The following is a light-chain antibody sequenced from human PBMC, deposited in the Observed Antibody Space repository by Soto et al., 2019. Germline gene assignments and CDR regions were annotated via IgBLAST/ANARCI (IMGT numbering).Light chain of an antibody. CDR1: SSNIGSNT. CDR2: SNH. V-gene: IGLV1-44*01. J-gene: IGLJ2*01. Sequence: QSVLTQPPSASGTPGQRVTISCSGSSSNIGSNTVSWYQQLPGTAPKLLIYSNHQRPSGVPDRFSGSKSGTSASLAITGLQSADEADYYCAAWDDNLNGVVFGGGTKLTVL. CDR3: AAWDDNLNGVV.